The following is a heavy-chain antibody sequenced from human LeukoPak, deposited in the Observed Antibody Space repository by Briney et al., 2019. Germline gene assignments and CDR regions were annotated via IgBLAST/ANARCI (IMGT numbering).Heavy chain of an antibody. CDR3: ARGPPPVSPHYGMDV. CDR1: GYTFTSYD. CDR2: MNPNSGNT. V-gene: IGHV1-8*01. J-gene: IGHJ6*02. Sequence: GASVKVSCKASGYTFTSYDINWVRQATGQGLEWMGWMNPNSGNTGYAQKFQGRVTMTRNTSISTAYMELSSLRSEDTAVYYCARGPPPVSPHYGMDVWGQGTTVTVSS.